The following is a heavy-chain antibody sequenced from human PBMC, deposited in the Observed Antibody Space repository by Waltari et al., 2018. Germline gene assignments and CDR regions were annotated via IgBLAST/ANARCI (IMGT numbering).Heavy chain of an antibody. D-gene: IGHD3-10*01. CDR2: IYTSGST. Sequence: QVQLQESGPGLVKPSQTLSLTCTVSGGSISSGSYYWSWIRQPAGKGLEWIGYIYTSGSTNYNPSLTIRVTISVDTSKTQFSLKRSSVTAADTAVYYCARGGYYYGSGSSPWGQGTLVTVSS. V-gene: IGHV4-61*09. J-gene: IGHJ5*02. CDR1: GGSISSGSYY. CDR3: ARGGYYYGSGSSP.